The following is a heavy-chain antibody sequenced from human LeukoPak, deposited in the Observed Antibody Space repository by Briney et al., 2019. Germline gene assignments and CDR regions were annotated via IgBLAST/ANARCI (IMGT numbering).Heavy chain of an antibody. V-gene: IGHV3-23*01. Sequence: GGSLRLSCAASGFTFSSYAMSWVRQAPRKGLEGGSAISGSGGSTYYADLVKGRFTISRDNSKNTLYLQMNSLRAEDTAVYYCAPMGYYFDYWGQGTLVTVSS. CDR3: APMGYYFDY. D-gene: IGHD1-26*01. CDR2: ISGSGGST. CDR1: GFTFSSYA. J-gene: IGHJ4*02.